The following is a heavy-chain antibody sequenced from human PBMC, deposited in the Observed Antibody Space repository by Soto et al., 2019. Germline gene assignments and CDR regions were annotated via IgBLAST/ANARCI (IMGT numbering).Heavy chain of an antibody. CDR2: ISNRGDT. CDR1: GFIVSDTY. Sequence: EVQLVESGGGLVQPGGSLRLSCTASGFIVSDTYVNWVRQAPGKGLEWVSVISNRGDTHYADSVRGRFSLSRDISEHTLHLQMNNLRVEDTAVYYCAREPRYCRGGSCSITGDAYDIWGQGTMVTVSS. J-gene: IGHJ3*02. CDR3: AREPRYCRGGSCSITGDAYDI. D-gene: IGHD2-15*01. V-gene: IGHV3-66*01.